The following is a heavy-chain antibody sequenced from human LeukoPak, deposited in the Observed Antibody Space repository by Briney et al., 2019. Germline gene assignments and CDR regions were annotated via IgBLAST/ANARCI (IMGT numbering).Heavy chain of an antibody. V-gene: IGHV3-30*02. D-gene: IGHD2-15*01. CDR1: GFTFSSYG. Sequence: SGGSLRLSCAASGFTFSSYGMHWVRQAPGKGLEWVAFIRYDGSNKYYADSVKGRFTISRDNSKNTLYLQMNSLRAEDTAVYYCAKKDSGYYYYMDVWGKGTTVTISS. CDR2: IRYDGSNK. CDR3: AKKDSGYYYYMDV. J-gene: IGHJ6*03.